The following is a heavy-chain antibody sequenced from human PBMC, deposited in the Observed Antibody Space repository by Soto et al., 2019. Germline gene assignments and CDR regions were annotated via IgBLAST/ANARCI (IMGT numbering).Heavy chain of an antibody. J-gene: IGHJ6*02. CDR2: ISAYNGNT. V-gene: IGHV1-18*01. CDR3: AREEGYYDGSGYYRGTYGMDV. D-gene: IGHD3-22*01. Sequence: QVQLVKYGAEVKKPGASVKVSCKASGYTFTSYGISWVRQAPGQGLEWMGWISAYNGNTNYAQKLQGRVTMTTDTSTSTAYMELRSLRSDDTSVFYFAREEGYYDGSGYYRGTYGMDVWGQGTTVTVSS. CDR1: GYTFTSYG.